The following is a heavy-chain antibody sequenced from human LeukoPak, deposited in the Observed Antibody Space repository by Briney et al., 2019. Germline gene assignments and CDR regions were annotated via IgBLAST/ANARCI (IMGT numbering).Heavy chain of an antibody. D-gene: IGHD4-17*01. CDR1: GYSISSGYY. CDR2: IYHSGST. J-gene: IGHJ5*02. CDR3: ARDGPTHGDYADVGDWFDP. V-gene: IGHV4-38-2*02. Sequence: SETLSLTCTVSGYSISSGYYWGWIRQPPGKGLEWIGSIYHSGSTYYNPSLKSRVTISVDTSKNQFSLKLSSVTAADTAVYYCARDGPTHGDYADVGDWFDPWGQGTLVTVSS.